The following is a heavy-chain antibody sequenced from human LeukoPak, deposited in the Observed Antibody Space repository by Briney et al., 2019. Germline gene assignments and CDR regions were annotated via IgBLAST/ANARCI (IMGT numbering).Heavy chain of an antibody. Sequence: PGGSLRLSCAASRFTFSGYSMNWVRQAPGKGLEWVSKISSTSSTTYYADSVKGRFTISRDNANNSLYLQMNSLRDEDTAVYYCAREGSSWSGGNWFDPWGQGTLVTVSS. D-gene: IGHD6-13*01. V-gene: IGHV3-48*02. CDR2: ISSTSSTT. CDR1: RFTFSGYS. CDR3: AREGSSWSGGNWFDP. J-gene: IGHJ5*02.